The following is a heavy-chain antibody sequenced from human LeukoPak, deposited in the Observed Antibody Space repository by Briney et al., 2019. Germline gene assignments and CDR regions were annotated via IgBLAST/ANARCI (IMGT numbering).Heavy chain of an antibody. D-gene: IGHD1-26*01. J-gene: IGHJ4*02. Sequence: AGGSLRLSCAASGFSFSSYRMNWVRQAPGKGLEWVSYISSSSSTIYYADSVKGRFTISRDNAKNSLYLQMNSLRAEDTAVYYCARAKWELLGMSYYFDYWGQGTLVTVSS. CDR1: GFSFSSYR. CDR2: ISSSSSTI. CDR3: ARAKWELLGMSYYFDY. V-gene: IGHV3-48*01.